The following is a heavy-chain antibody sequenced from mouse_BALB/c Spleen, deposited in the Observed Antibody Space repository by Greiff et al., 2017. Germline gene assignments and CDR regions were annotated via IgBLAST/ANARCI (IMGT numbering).Heavy chain of an antibody. V-gene: IGHV2-2*02. Sequence: VQVVESGPGLVQPSQSLSITCTVSGFSLTSYGVHWVRQSPGKGLEWLGVIWSGGSTDYNAAFISRLSISKDNSKSQVFFKMNSLQANDTAIYYCARNANWDWYFDVWGAGTTVTVSS. CDR1: GFSLTSYG. D-gene: IGHD4-1*01. CDR3: ARNANWDWYFDV. CDR2: IWSGGST. J-gene: IGHJ1*01.